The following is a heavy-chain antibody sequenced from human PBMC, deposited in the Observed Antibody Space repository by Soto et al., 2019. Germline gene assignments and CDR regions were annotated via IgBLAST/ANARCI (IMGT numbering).Heavy chain of an antibody. CDR3: AGKTFTIAAASYGRSNWFDP. J-gene: IGHJ5*02. D-gene: IGHD6-25*01. V-gene: IGHV4-39*01. CDR2: IYFTGNT. Sequence: SETLSLTCSASGGSITSSSHFWGWVRQPPGKGLEWIGTIYFTGNTYYTPSLKSRLTMSIDTSKNEFSLRLNSVTAADTAVYYCAGKTFTIAAASYGRSNWFDPWGPGTLVTVSS. CDR1: GGSITSSSHF.